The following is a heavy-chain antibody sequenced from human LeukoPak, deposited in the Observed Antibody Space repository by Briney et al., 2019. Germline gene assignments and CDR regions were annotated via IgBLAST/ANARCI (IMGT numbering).Heavy chain of an antibody. V-gene: IGHV3-21*01. CDR1: GFTFSSYS. CDR3: ARMGATFAFDI. J-gene: IGHJ3*02. Sequence: GGSLRLSCAASGFTFSSYSMNWVRQAPGKGLEWVSSISSSSSYIYYADSVKGRFTISRDNAKNSLYLQMNSLRAEDTAVYYCARMGATFAFDIWGQGTMVTVSS. CDR2: ISSSSSYI. D-gene: IGHD1-26*01.